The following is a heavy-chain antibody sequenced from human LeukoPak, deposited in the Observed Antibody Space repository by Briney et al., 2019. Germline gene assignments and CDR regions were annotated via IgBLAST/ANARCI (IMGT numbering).Heavy chain of an antibody. V-gene: IGHV1-46*01. CDR3: ARDTYSYGIFDY. CDR2: INPSGGST. D-gene: IGHD5-18*01. Sequence: GASVTVSCKASGYTFTSYYMHWVRQAPGQGLEWMGIINPSGGSTSYAQKFQGRVTMTRDTSTSTVYMELSSLRSEDTAVYYCARDTYSYGIFDYWGQGTLVTVSS. CDR1: GYTFTSYY. J-gene: IGHJ4*02.